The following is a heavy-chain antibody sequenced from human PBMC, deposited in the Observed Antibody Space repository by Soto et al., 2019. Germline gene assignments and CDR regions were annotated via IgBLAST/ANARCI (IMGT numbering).Heavy chain of an antibody. Sequence: KTSETLSLTCTVSGGSISSGDYYWSWIRHPPGKGLEWIGYIYYSGSTYYNPSLKSRVTISVDTSKNQFSLKLSSVTAADTAVYYCARGRGYYGSGRVGYFDYWGQGTLVTVSS. CDR3: ARGRGYYGSGRVGYFDY. J-gene: IGHJ4*02. V-gene: IGHV4-30-4*01. D-gene: IGHD3-10*01. CDR2: IYYSGST. CDR1: GGSISSGDYY.